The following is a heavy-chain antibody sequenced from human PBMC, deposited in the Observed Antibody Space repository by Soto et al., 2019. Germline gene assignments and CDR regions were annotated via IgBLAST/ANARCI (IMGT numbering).Heavy chain of an antibody. CDR3: AIEYSSAPPDYPIGD. V-gene: IGHV1-69*13. D-gene: IGHD3-22*01. Sequence: SVKVSCKASGGTFSSYSISWVRQAPGQGLEWMGRIIPIFGTANYAQKFQGRVTITADESTSTAYMELSSLRSEDTAVYYCAIEYSSAPPDYPIGDWGEGTLVTVSS. CDR1: GGTFSSYS. CDR2: IIPIFGTA. J-gene: IGHJ4*02.